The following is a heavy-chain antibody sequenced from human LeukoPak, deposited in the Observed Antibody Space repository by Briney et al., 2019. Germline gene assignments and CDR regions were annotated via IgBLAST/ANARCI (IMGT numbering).Heavy chain of an antibody. D-gene: IGHD3-22*01. CDR1: GYTFTSYG. Sequence: GASVKVSCKASGYTFTSYGISWVRQAPGQGLEWMGWISAYNGNTNYAQKLQGRVTMTTDTSTSTAYMELRSLRSDDTAVYYCAREYLGDYDSSGYPDYWGQGTLVTVSS. J-gene: IGHJ4*02. V-gene: IGHV1-18*01. CDR2: ISAYNGNT. CDR3: AREYLGDYDSSGYPDY.